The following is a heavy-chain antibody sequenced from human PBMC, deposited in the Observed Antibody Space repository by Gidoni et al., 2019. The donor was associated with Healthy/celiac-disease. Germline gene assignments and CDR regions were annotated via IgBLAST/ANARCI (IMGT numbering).Heavy chain of an antibody. J-gene: IGHJ6*02. V-gene: IGHV3-11*01. CDR2: ISSSGSTI. CDR3: ARDTRYSSSWVRDGMDV. D-gene: IGHD6-6*01. Sequence: QVQLVESGGGLVKPVGSLRISCAASGFPFSDYYMSWIRQAPGKGLEWVSYISSSGSTIYSADSVKGRFTISRDNAKNSLYLQMNSLRAEDTAVYYCARDTRYSSSWVRDGMDVWGQGTTVTVSS. CDR1: GFPFSDYY.